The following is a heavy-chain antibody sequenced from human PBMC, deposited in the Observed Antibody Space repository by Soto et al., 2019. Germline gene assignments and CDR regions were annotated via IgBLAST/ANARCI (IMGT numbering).Heavy chain of an antibody. D-gene: IGHD2-2*01. CDR2: LSSRSSST. CDR1: GFTFSTYS. Sequence: EVQLVESGGGLVQPGGSLRLSCAASGFTFSTYSMNWVRQAPGKGLEWVSNLSSRSSSTYYADSVKGRFTISRDNAKNSLYLQMISLRAEDTAVYYCARTVPAATVGEYGLDVWGQGTTVTVSS. CDR3: ARTVPAATVGEYGLDV. J-gene: IGHJ6*02. V-gene: IGHV3-48*01.